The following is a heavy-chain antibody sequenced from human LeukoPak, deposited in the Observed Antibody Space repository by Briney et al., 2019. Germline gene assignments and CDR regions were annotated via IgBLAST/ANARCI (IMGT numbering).Heavy chain of an antibody. CDR2: IYSGGNT. D-gene: IGHD3-10*01. V-gene: IGHV3-53*01. CDR3: ARGSGSILYYYYMDV. Sequence: GGSLRLSCAASGFTVGSNYMSWVRQAPGKGLEWVSVIYSGGNTYYADSVKGRFTISRDNSKNTLYLQMNSLRAEDTAVYYCARGSGSILYYYYMDVWGKGTTVTISS. J-gene: IGHJ6*03. CDR1: GFTVGSNY.